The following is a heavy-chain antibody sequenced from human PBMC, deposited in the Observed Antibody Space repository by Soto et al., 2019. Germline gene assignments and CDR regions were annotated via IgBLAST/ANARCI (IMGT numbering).Heavy chain of an antibody. J-gene: IGHJ4*02. V-gene: IGHV1-2*02. CDR2: INPNSGGT. CDR3: ARDVSYSSYTPRAIDY. D-gene: IGHD6-6*01. CDR1: GYTFTGYY. Sequence: ASVKVSCKASGYTFTGYYMHWVRQAPGQGLEGMGWINPNSGGTNYAQKFQSRVTMTRDTSISTAYMELSRLRSDDTAVYYCARDVSYSSYTPRAIDYWGQGTLVTVSS.